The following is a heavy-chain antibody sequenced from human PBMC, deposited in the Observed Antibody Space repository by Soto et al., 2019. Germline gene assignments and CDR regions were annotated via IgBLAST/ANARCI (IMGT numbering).Heavy chain of an antibody. D-gene: IGHD6-19*01. J-gene: IGHJ4*02. Sequence: PSETLSLTCAVYGGSFSGYYWSWIRQPPGKGLEWLGEINHSGITDYNPSLKSRITISIDTSKKQFSLKLNSVTAADTAVHYCAIGPRMWLAGGGYWGQGTQVTVSS. CDR3: AIGPRMWLAGGGY. V-gene: IGHV4-34*01. CDR2: INHSGIT. CDR1: GGSFSGYY.